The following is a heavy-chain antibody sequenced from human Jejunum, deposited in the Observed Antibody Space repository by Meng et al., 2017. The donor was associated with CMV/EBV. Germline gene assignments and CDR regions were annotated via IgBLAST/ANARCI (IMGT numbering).Heavy chain of an antibody. CDR1: GFAFSGYS. D-gene: IGHD6-6*01. V-gene: IGHV3-21*01. CDR3: VRLSSSSDFDY. Sequence: EVQLVESGGXLVKPGGSLXLSCAASGFAFSGYSMNWVRQAPGKGLQWVSSISTSSTNIYYTDSVKGRFTTSRDNARSSLYLQMNSLSAEDTAIYYCVRLSSSSDFDYWGQGTLVTVSS. CDR2: ISTSSTNI. J-gene: IGHJ4*02.